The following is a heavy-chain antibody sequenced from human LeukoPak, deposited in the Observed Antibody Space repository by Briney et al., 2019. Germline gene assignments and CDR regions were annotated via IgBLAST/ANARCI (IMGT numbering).Heavy chain of an antibody. CDR3: ARVYSIFGVVMYYFDY. V-gene: IGHV3-7*01. D-gene: IGHD3-3*02. Sequence: PGGSLRLSCAASGFSFSSCWMSWVRQAPPRELEWVAKIKQDGSEKYYEDSLKGRFTISRDNAKNSLYLQMNSVRAEDTAGYCCARVYSIFGVVMYYFDYWGQGTLVTVPS. J-gene: IGHJ4*02. CDR1: GFSFSSCW. CDR2: IKQDGSEK.